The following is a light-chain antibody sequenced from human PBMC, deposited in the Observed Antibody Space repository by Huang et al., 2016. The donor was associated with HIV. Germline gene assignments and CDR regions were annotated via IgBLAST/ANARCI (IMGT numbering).Light chain of an antibody. V-gene: IGKV1-8*01. CDR2: AAS. CDR3: QQYYSYPLT. CDR1: QGISSY. Sequence: AIRITQSPSSLSASTGDRVTITCRASQGISSYLDWYQQKPGKAPKLLIYAASTLQSGVPSRFRGSGSGTDFTLTISCLQSEDFATYYCQQYYSYPLTFGGGTKVEIK. J-gene: IGKJ4*01.